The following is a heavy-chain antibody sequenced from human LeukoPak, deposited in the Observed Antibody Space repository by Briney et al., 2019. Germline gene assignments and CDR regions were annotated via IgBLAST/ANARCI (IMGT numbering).Heavy chain of an antibody. CDR3: AKTVAGTLNWFDP. J-gene: IGHJ5*02. D-gene: IGHD6-19*01. CDR2: IKYDGSST. Sequence: PGGSLRLSCAASGFTISSYWMHWVRQAPGKGLVWVSRIKYDGSSTSYADSVRGRFTISRNNSKNTLYLQMSSLRAEDTAVYYCAKTVAGTLNWFDPWGQGTLVTVSS. V-gene: IGHV3-74*01. CDR1: GFTISSYW.